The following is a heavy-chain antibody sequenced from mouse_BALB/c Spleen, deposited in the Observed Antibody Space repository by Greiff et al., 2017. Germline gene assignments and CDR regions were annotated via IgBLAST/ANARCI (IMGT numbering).Heavy chain of an antibody. V-gene: IGHV5-4*02. CDR3: AREYYGSPFAY. CDR1: GFTFSDYY. CDR2: ISDGGSYT. J-gene: IGHJ3*01. D-gene: IGHD1-1*01. Sequence: EVKLVESGGGLVKPGGSLKLSCAASGFTFSDYYMYWVRQTPEKRLEWVATISDGGSYTYYPDSVKGRFTISRDNAKNNLYLQMSSLKSEDTAMYYCAREYYGSPFAYWGQGTLVTVSA.